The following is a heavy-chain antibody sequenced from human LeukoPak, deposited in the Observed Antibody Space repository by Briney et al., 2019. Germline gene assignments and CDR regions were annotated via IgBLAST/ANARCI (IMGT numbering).Heavy chain of an antibody. Sequence: SVKVSCKASGYMFTRNGISWVRQAPGQGLEWMGGIIPIFGTANYAQKFQGRVTITTDESTSTAYMELSSLRSEDTAVYYCARDPTGTTVSAFDIWGQGTMVTVSS. D-gene: IGHD1-7*01. CDR2: IIPIFGTA. J-gene: IGHJ3*02. CDR3: ARDPTGTTVSAFDI. V-gene: IGHV1-69*05. CDR1: GYMFTRNG.